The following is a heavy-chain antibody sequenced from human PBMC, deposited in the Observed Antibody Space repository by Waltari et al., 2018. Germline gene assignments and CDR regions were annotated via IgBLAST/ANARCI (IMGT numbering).Heavy chain of an antibody. Sequence: EVQLVESGGGLVQPGGSLRLSCAASGFSFSNYWMSWVRQAPGKGLEWVANIKRDGSEKYYVDSVKGRFTISRDNTKNSLYLQMNSLRAEDTAVYYCARDPDYSDYELDYWGQGTLVTVSS. J-gene: IGHJ4*02. CDR2: IKRDGSEK. D-gene: IGHD4-17*01. V-gene: IGHV3-7*01. CDR3: ARDPDYSDYELDY. CDR1: GFSFSNYW.